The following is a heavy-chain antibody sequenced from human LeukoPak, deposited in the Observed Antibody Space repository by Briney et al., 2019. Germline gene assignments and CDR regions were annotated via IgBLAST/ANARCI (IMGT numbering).Heavy chain of an antibody. D-gene: IGHD5-24*01. CDR1: GYTFTGYY. V-gene: IGHV1-8*02. CDR2: INPNSGNT. J-gene: IGHJ4*02. CDR3: ARGPEMGYELGIDY. Sequence: ASVKVSCKASGYTFTGYYMHWVRQAPGQGLEWMGWINPNSGNTGYAQKFQGRVTMTRNTSISTAYMELSSLRSEDTAVYYCARGPEMGYELGIDYWGQGTLVTVSS.